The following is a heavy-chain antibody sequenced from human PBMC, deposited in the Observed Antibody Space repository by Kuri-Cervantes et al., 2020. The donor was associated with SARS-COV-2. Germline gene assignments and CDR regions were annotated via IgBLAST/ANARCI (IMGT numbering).Heavy chain of an antibody. CDR1: GGSISSHY. CDR2: VYDSGST. J-gene: IGHJ4*02. D-gene: IGHD2-2*01. CDR3: ARGPHCSSTSCNRDY. Sequence: GSLRLSCTVSGGSISSHYWSWIRQPPGKGLEWIGYVYDSGSTNYNPSLKSRVTISVDTSKNQFSLKLSSVTAADTAVYYCARGPHCSSTSCNRDYWGQGTLVTVSS. V-gene: IGHV4-59*11.